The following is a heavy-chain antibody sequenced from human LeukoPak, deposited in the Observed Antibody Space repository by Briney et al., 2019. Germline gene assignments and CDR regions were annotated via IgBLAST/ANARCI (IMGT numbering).Heavy chain of an antibody. Sequence: PSETLSLTCTVSGGSMSSHYWSWIRQPPGKGLEWIGYIYYSGSTNYNPSLKSRVTISVDTSKNQFSLKLSSVTAADTAVYYCARQHYDSSGRDDAFDIWGQGTMVTVSS. D-gene: IGHD3-22*01. CDR1: GGSMSSHY. CDR3: ARQHYDSSGRDDAFDI. J-gene: IGHJ3*02. V-gene: IGHV4-59*08. CDR2: IYYSGST.